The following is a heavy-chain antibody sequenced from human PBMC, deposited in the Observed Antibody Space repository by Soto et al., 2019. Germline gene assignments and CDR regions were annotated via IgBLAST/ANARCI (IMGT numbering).Heavy chain of an antibody. D-gene: IGHD1-1*01. Sequence: GESLRISWKGSGYSFTSYWIGWVRQMPGKGLEWMGIIYPGDSGTRYSPSFQGQVTTSADKSISTAYLQWSSLKASDTAMYYCARHDWNDEQVAFDIWGQGTIVTVSS. V-gene: IGHV5-51*01. CDR1: GYSFTSYW. CDR3: ARHDWNDEQVAFDI. CDR2: IYPGDSGT. J-gene: IGHJ3*02.